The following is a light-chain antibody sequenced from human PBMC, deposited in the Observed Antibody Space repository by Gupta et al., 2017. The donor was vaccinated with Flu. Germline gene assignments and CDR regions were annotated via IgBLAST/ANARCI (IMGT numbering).Light chain of an antibody. V-gene: IGKV3-20*01. CDR3: QQYCSSPRT. Sequence: VSLGEGATITCYSSVSVIVERSYLAWYQQRPGQAPRLLIYGASSRDTGVPDRFSGSGSGTDFTLTISRLEAEDFAVYYCQQYCSSPRTFGQGTKVEIK. CDR1: VIVERSY. J-gene: IGKJ1*01. CDR2: GAS.